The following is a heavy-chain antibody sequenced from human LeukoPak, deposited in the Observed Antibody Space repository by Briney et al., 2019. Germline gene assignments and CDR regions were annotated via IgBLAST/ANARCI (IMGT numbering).Heavy chain of an antibody. D-gene: IGHD3-16*01. Sequence: GGCLRLSCGASRFSLRSSWMHWVSEVPGKGLVWVSRLNTDGSSTSYADSVKGRFTISRDNARNTLYLQMNSLRAEDTAVYYCARDDAFRGVGMDVWGQGTTVTVSS. CDR2: LNTDGSST. V-gene: IGHV3-74*01. CDR1: RFSLRSSW. J-gene: IGHJ6*02. CDR3: ARDDAFRGVGMDV.